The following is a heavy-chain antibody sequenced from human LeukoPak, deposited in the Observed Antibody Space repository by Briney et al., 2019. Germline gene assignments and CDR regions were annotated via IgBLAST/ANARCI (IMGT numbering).Heavy chain of an antibody. CDR1: GFTFSSYW. D-gene: IGHD3-3*01. CDR3: ARSYYGFWSGYLGAFDI. CDR2: IKEDGSEK. Sequence: GGSLRLSCAASGFTFSSYWMSWVRQAPGKGLEWVANIKEDGSEKYNVDSVKGRLTISRDNAKNSLYLQMNSLRAEDTAVYYCARSYYGFWSGYLGAFDIWGQGTMVTVSS. V-gene: IGHV3-7*05. J-gene: IGHJ3*02.